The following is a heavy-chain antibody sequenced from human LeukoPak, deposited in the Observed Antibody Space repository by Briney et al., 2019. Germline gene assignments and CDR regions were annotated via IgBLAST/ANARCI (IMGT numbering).Heavy chain of an antibody. CDR1: GNSFQSYW. V-gene: IGHV5-51*01. D-gene: IGHD6-13*01. CDR3: ASTGFSSRRFDY. CDR2: VFIRDSDT. J-gene: IGHJ4*02. Sequence: GESLEISCQVSGNSFQSYWIGWVRQMPGKGLEFMGLVFIRDSDTRYSPSFHGQVTISVDKSISTAYLQWSSLKASDSAMYYCASTGFSSRRFDYWGQGTPVIVST.